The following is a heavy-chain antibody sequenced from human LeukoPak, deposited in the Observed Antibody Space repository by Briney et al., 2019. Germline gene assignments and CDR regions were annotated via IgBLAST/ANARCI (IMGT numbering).Heavy chain of an antibody. CDR3: AKDLRSSGYYASDY. CDR1: GFLLSSYS. J-gene: IGHJ4*02. V-gene: IGHV3-21*01. D-gene: IGHD3-22*01. Sequence: GGSLTLLWVLSGFLLSSYSMIWARQAPGEGLGWVSSISRSSSHKYYADSVKGRFTTPRDHAKNSMNMHKISLRTEDTAVYYCAKDLRSSGYYASDYWGQGTLVTVSS. CDR2: ISRSSSHK.